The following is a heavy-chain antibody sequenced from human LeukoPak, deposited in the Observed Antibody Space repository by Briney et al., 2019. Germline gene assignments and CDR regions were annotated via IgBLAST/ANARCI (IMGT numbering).Heavy chain of an antibody. D-gene: IGHD2-2*01. CDR2: IKQDGSEK. J-gene: IGHJ6*02. Sequence: GGSLRLSCAASGFTFSSYSMNWVRQAPGKGLEWVANIKQDGSEKAYVDSVKGRFTISRDNAKNSLYLQLNSLRAEDTAVYYCAREAYPPPGAYYYYGMDVWGQGTTVTVSS. V-gene: IGHV3-7*01. CDR3: AREAYPPPGAYYYYGMDV. CDR1: GFTFSSYS.